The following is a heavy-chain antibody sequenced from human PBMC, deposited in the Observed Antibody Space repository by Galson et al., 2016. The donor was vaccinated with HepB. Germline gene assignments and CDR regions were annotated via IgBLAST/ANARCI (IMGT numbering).Heavy chain of an antibody. Sequence: SLRLSCAASGFTVSSNYMSWVRQAPGKGLEWVSVIYSGGNTYYADSVKGRFTISRDNSKNTLYLEMNSLRVEDTAVYYCAKALGYSSGFSRRQNTGGFDPWGQGTLVTVSS. CDR3: AKALGYSSGFSRRQNTGGFDP. CDR1: GFTVSSNY. J-gene: IGHJ5*02. CDR2: IYSGGNT. D-gene: IGHD6-19*01. V-gene: IGHV3-53*01.